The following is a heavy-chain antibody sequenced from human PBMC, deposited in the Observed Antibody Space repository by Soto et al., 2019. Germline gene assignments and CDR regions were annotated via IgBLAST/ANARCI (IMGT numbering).Heavy chain of an antibody. D-gene: IGHD3-10*01. Sequence: QEQLVESGGGVVQPGRSLRLSCEASGFIFRSYAMHWVRQAPGKGLEWVAVTSYEGGDKYYADSVKGRFTISRDNSKNTLYLQMNSVRDEDTAVYCCTRQGGTPWYREVFDYWGRGTLVTVSS. J-gene: IGHJ4*02. CDR3: TRQGGTPWYREVFDY. CDR2: TSYEGGDK. V-gene: IGHV3-30-3*01. CDR1: GFIFRSYA.